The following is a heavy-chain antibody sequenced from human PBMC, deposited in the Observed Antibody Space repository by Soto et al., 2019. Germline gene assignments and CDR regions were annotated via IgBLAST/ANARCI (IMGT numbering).Heavy chain of an antibody. V-gene: IGHV1-8*01. CDR1: GYTFTSYD. CDR3: AREIVEVPAPMSYYCYYYMDV. D-gene: IGHD2-2*01. J-gene: IGHJ6*03. Sequence: QVQLVQSGAEVKKPGASVRLSCKASGYTFTSYDINWVRQASGQGLEWMGWMNPNSGDTGHAQQFQGRVTMTRDTFTKTAYLELSGLRSEDTAIYFCAREIVEVPAPMSYYCYYYMDVWGKGNTVTVSS. CDR2: MNPNSGDT.